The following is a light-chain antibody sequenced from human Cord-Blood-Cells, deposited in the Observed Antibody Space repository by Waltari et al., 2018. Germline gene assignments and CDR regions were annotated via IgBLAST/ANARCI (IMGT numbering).Light chain of an antibody. V-gene: IGLV2-23*02. CDR3: CSYAGSSTWV. CDR1: RRDVGSYNL. Sequence: QSALTPTASVPGSPGQLITISCTGTRRDVGSYNLVSWYQRHPGKTPNLRVYEVSKRPSGVSNRFSGSKSGNTASLTISGLQAEDEADYYCCSYAGSSTWVFGGGTKLTVL. CDR2: EVS. J-gene: IGLJ2*01.